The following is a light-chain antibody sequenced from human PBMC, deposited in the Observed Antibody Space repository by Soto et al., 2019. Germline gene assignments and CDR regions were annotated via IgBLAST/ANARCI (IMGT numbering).Light chain of an antibody. V-gene: IGKV1-9*01. CDR1: QGISSY. Sequence: DIQLTQSPSFLSASVGDRVTISCRASQGISSYLSWYQQKPGKAPNLLIYKASTLKNGVPSRFSGSGAGTEFTLTISSLQPEDFATDYCQQLSSYPVTFGGGTKVEIK. J-gene: IGKJ4*01. CDR3: QQLSSYPVT. CDR2: KAS.